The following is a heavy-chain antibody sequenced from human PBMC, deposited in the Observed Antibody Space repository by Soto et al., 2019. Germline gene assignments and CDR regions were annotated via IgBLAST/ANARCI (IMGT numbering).Heavy chain of an antibody. CDR2: IYYSGST. Sequence: SETLSLTCTVSGGSISSGGYYWSWIRQHPGKGLEWIGYIYYSGSTYYNPSLKSRVTISVDTSKNQFSLKLSSVTAADTAVFYCARENVVAATHRDYFDYWGKGTLVTVSS. D-gene: IGHD2-15*01. CDR3: ARENVVAATHRDYFDY. J-gene: IGHJ4*02. V-gene: IGHV4-31*03. CDR1: GGSISSGGYY.